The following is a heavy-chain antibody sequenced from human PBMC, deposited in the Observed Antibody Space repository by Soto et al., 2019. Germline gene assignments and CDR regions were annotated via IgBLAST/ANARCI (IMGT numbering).Heavy chain of an antibody. J-gene: IGHJ6*02. CDR2: IIPILGIA. CDR1: GGTFSSYT. D-gene: IGHD3-10*01. Sequence: ASVTVSCKASGGTFSSYTISWVRQAPGQGLEWMGRIIPILGIANYAQQFQGRATITADKSTSTAYIERSSLRSEDTAVYYCARDYGSGYYYYGMDVWGQGTTVTVSS. V-gene: IGHV1-69*04. CDR3: ARDYGSGYYYYGMDV.